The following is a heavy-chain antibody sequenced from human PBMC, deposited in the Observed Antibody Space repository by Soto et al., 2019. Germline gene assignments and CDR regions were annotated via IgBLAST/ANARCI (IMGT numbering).Heavy chain of an antibody. Sequence: PSETLSLTCTVSGGSISSYYWSWIRQPPGKGLEWIGYIYYSGSTNYNPSLKSRVTISVDTSKNQFSLKLSSVTAADTAVYYCVSGLLNSSGWYGGFDYWGQGTLVTVSS. CDR2: IYYSGST. D-gene: IGHD6-19*01. CDR3: VSGLLNSSGWYGGFDY. J-gene: IGHJ4*02. CDR1: GGSISSYY. V-gene: IGHV4-59*01.